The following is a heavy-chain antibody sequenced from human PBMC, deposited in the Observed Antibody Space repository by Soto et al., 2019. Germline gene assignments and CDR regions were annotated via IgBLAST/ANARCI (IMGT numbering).Heavy chain of an antibody. D-gene: IGHD6-13*01. Sequence: SETLSLTCTVSGGSISSYYWSWIRQPPGKGLEWIGYIYYSGSTNYNPSLKSRVTISVDTSKNQFSLKLSSVTAADTAVYYCARDLGSSWYPDAFDIWGQGTMVTVSS. CDR3: ARDLGSSWYPDAFDI. CDR1: GGSISSYY. V-gene: IGHV4-59*01. J-gene: IGHJ3*02. CDR2: IYYSGST.